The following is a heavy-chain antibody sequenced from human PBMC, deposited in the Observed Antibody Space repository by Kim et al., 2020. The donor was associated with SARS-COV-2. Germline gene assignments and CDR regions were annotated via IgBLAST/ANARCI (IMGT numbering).Heavy chain of an antibody. V-gene: IGHV4-34*01. D-gene: IGHD3-22*01. CDR1: GGSFSDYY. CDR3: ARGSAGFAMVVVVMLPYW. Sequence: SETLSLTCAVYGGSFSDYYWTWIRQPPGKGLEWIGEIDHSGSTNYSPSLKSRVTISVDTSKTQFSLKLTSMTAADTAAYYCARGSAGFAMVVVVMLPYW. CDR2: IDHSGST. J-gene: IGHJ2*01.